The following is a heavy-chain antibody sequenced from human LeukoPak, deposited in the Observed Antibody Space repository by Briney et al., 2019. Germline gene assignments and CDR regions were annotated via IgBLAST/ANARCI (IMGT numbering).Heavy chain of an antibody. D-gene: IGHD4-17*01. CDR1: GGSISSGSYY. J-gene: IGHJ6*03. CDR2: IYTSGST. CDR3: ARGPYGYYMDV. Sequence: PSETLSLTCTVSGGSISSGSYYWSWIRQPAGKGLEWIGCIYTSGSTNYNPSLKSRVTISVDTSKNQCSLKLSSVTAADTAVYFCARGPYGYYMDVWGKGTSVTVSS. V-gene: IGHV4-61*02.